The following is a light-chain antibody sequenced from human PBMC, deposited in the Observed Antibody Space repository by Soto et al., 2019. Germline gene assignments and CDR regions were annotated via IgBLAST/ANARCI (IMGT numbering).Light chain of an antibody. CDR2: LNSDGSH. J-gene: IGLJ2*01. Sequence: QPVLTQSPSASASLGASVKLTCTLSSGHSSYAIAWHQQQPDKGPRYLMKLNSDGSHTKGDGIPDRFSGSSSGAERYLTISSLHSEDEADYYCQTWGTGIVVFGGGTKVTVL. CDR1: SGHSSYA. CDR3: QTWGTGIVV. V-gene: IGLV4-69*01.